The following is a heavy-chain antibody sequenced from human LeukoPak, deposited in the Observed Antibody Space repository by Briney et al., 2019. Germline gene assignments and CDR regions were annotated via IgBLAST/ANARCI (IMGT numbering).Heavy chain of an antibody. CDR3: ARYPKMSTIRGFDY. CDR2: IYHSGST. J-gene: IGHJ4*02. V-gene: IGHV4-4*02. CDR1: GGSISSSNW. Sequence: SGTLTLTCAVSGGSISSSNWWSCVRQPPGKGLEWIGEIYHSGSTNYNPSLKSRVTISVDKSKNQFSLKLSSVTAADTAVYYCARYPKMSTIRGFDYWGQGTLVTVSS. D-gene: IGHD5-24*01.